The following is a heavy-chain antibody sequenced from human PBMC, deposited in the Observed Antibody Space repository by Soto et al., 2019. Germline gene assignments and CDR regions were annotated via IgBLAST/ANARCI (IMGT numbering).Heavy chain of an antibody. D-gene: IGHD3-16*01. Sequence: QVQLVQSGAEVKKPGASVKVSCKASGYTFTSYDINWVRQATGQGLEWMGWMNPNSGNTGYAQKVQGRITMTRDTSISTGYMGPSSLGFEDTAVYYCAREGVRGMDGWGQGTTVNVSS. CDR2: MNPNSGNT. J-gene: IGHJ6*02. V-gene: IGHV1-8*01. CDR1: GYTFTSYD. CDR3: AREGVRGMDG.